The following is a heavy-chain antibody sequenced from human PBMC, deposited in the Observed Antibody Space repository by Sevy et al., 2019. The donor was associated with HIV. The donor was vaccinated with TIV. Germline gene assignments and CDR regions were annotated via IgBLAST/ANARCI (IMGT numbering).Heavy chain of an antibody. Sequence: GGSLRLSCAASGFTFSSYGMHWVRQAPGKGLEWVAVIWYDGSNKYYADSVKGRFTISRDNSKNTLYLQMNSPRAEDTAVYYCARVKRSNDYVWGSYRYWNAFDIWGQGTMVTVSS. CDR2: IWYDGSNK. V-gene: IGHV3-33*01. J-gene: IGHJ3*02. D-gene: IGHD3-16*02. CDR3: ARVKRSNDYVWGSYRYWNAFDI. CDR1: GFTFSSYG.